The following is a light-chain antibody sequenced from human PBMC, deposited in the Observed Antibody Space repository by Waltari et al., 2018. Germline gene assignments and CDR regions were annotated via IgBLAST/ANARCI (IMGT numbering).Light chain of an antibody. CDR1: NLGSKS. CDR2: YDS. V-gene: IGLV3-21*04. J-gene: IGLJ6*01. CDR3: QVWDSSSDHNV. Sequence: SYVLTQPPSVSVAPGKTARLTCGGNNLGSKSVHWYQQKPGQAPVLVIYYDSDRPSGIPERFSGSNSGNTATLTISRVEAGDEADYYCQVWDSSSDHNVFGSGTKVTVL.